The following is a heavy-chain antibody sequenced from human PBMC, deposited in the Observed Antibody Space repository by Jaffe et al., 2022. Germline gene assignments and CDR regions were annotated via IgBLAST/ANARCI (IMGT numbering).Heavy chain of an antibody. CDR2: INPSGGTT. Sequence: QVQLVQSGAEMREPGASVKVSCTASGYTFTNSYIHWVRQAPGQGLEWMAIINPSGGTTTYSQKFQGRVTLTRDTSTSTFYMELSSLRSEDSALYYCTKDLVNWGQGTMVTVSS. D-gene: IGHD3-16*02. CDR1: GYTFTNSY. CDR3: TKDLVN. J-gene: IGHJ3*01. V-gene: IGHV1-46*03.